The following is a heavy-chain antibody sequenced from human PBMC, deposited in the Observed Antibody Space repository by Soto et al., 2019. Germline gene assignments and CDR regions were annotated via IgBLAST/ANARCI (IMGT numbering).Heavy chain of an antibody. CDR2: IYYSGST. CDR3: ARTSGIRDYYGMDV. D-gene: IGHD2-2*01. V-gene: IGHV4-59*01. J-gene: IGHJ6*02. Sequence: PSETLSLTCTVSGGSISSYYWSWIRQPPGKGLEWIGYIYYSGSTKYNPSLKSRVTISVDTSKNQFSLKLSSVTAADTAVYYCARTSGIRDYYGMDVWGQGTTVTVSS. CDR1: GGSISSYY.